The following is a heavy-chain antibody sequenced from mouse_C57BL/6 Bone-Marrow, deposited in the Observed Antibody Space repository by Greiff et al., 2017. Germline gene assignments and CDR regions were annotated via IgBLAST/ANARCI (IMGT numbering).Heavy chain of an antibody. Sequence: QVQLQQPGAELVKPGASVKMSCKASGYTFTSYWITWVKQRPGQGLEWIGDISPGSGSTNYNEKFKSKATLTVDTSSSTAYMQLSSLTSEDSAVYYCARDDYVDWYFDVWGTGTTVTVSS. CDR3: ARDDYVDWYFDV. CDR2: ISPGSGST. V-gene: IGHV1-55*01. J-gene: IGHJ1*03. D-gene: IGHD2-4*01. CDR1: GYTFTSYW.